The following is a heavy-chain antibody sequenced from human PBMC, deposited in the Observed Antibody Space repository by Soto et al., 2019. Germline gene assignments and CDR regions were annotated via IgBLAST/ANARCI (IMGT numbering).Heavy chain of an antibody. D-gene: IGHD6-13*01. CDR3: AKDLSRCWSFDY. V-gene: IGHV3-30*18. CDR1: GFTFISNG. J-gene: IGHJ4*02. Sequence: QVELVESGGGVVQPGRSLRLSCVASGFTFISNGMHWVRQAPGKGLEWVAVIPHDGSYQYYADSVKGRFTISRDNSKNTVYLQMNSLRAEDTAVYYCAKDLSRCWSFDYWGQGTLVTVSS. CDR2: IPHDGSYQ.